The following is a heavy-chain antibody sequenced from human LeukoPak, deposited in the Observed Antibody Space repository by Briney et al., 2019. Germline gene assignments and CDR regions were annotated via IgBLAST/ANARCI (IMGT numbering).Heavy chain of an antibody. Sequence: SETLPLTCTVSGGSISSYYWSWIRQPPGKGLEWIGYIYYSGSTNYNPSLKSRVTISVDTSKNQFSLKLSSVTAADTAVYYCARVDFGTRYAFDIWGQGTMVTVSS. CDR3: ARVDFGTRYAFDI. D-gene: IGHD1-1*01. V-gene: IGHV4-59*01. CDR2: IYYSGST. CDR1: GGSISSYY. J-gene: IGHJ3*02.